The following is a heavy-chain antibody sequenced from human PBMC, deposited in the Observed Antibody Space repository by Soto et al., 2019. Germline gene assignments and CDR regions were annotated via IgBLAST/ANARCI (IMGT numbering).Heavy chain of an antibody. V-gene: IGHV3-9*01. Sequence: PGGSLRLSCAASGFTFDDYAMHWVRQAPGKGLEWVSGISWNSGSIGYADSVKGRFTISRDNAKNSLYLQMNSLRAEDTALYYCAKCYCSSWYGRSSMDVWCKGTTVTGSS. D-gene: IGHD6-13*01. J-gene: IGHJ6*04. CDR3: AKCYCSSWYGRSSMDV. CDR2: ISWNSGSI. CDR1: GFTFDDYA.